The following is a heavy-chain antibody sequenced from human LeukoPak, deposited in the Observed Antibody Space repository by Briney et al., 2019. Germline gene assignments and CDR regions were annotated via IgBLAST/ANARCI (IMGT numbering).Heavy chain of an antibody. Sequence: GGSLRLSCAASGITVSTYWMHWVRQAPGKGLVWVSRINSDGSSTSYADSVKGRFTISRDNAKNTLYLEMNSLRAEDTAVYYCARPRQCYSTTSCANHFDYWGQGTLVTVSS. CDR2: INSDGSST. V-gene: IGHV3-74*01. CDR1: GITVSTYW. J-gene: IGHJ4*02. D-gene: IGHD2-2*01. CDR3: ARPRQCYSTTSCANHFDY.